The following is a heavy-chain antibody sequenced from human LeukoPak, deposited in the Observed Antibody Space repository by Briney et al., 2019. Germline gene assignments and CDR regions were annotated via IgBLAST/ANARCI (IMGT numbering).Heavy chain of an antibody. D-gene: IGHD2/OR15-2a*01. Sequence: SETLSLTCTVSGDSISGYYWSWIRQPAGKGLEWIGRIYTSGSTKYNPSFQGRVTVSLDTSKNQFSLRLSSVTAADTAIYYRAKYKFGSDYFSNWGQGTLVTVSS. CDR2: IYTSGST. CDR3: AKYKFGSDYFSN. V-gene: IGHV4-4*07. CDR1: GDSISGYY. J-gene: IGHJ4*02.